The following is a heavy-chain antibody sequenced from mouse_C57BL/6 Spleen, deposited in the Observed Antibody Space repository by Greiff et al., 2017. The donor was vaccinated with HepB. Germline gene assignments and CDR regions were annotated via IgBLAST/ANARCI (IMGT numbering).Heavy chain of an antibody. CDR2: ISNGGGST. V-gene: IGHV5-12*01. CDR1: GFTFSDYY. D-gene: IGHD2-3*01. CDR3: ARLDGYYVFDY. Sequence: EVKLMESGGGLVQPGGSLKLSCAASGFTFSDYYMYWVRQTPEKRLEWVAYISNGGGSTYYPDTVKGRFTISRDNAKNTLYLQMSRLKSEDTAMYYCARLDGYYVFDYWGQGTTLTVSS. J-gene: IGHJ2*01.